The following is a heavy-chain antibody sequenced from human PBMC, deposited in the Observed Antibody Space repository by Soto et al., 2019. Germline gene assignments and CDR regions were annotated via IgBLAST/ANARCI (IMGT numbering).Heavy chain of an antibody. CDR1: GGSISSGGYY. Sequence: SETLSLTCTVSGGSISSGGYYWSWIRQHPGKGLEWIGYIYYSGSTYYNPSLKSRVTISVDTSKNQFSLKLSSVTAADTAVYYCARGVSDSGSYYNWFDPWGQGTLVTVS. CDR2: IYYSGST. D-gene: IGHD3-10*01. V-gene: IGHV4-31*03. J-gene: IGHJ5*02. CDR3: ARGVSDSGSYYNWFDP.